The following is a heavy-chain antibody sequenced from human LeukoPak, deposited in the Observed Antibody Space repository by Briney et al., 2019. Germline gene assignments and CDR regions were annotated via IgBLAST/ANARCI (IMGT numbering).Heavy chain of an antibody. J-gene: IGHJ4*02. CDR2: IYYSGST. D-gene: IGHD3-22*01. V-gene: IGHV4-59*01. CDR3: ARGMYDSEADY. CDR1: GGSISSYY. Sequence: SETLSLTCTVSGGSISSYYWSWIRQPPGKGLEWIGYIYYSGSTNYNPSLKSRVTISVDTSKNQFSLKLSSVTAADTAVYCCARGMYDSEADYWGQGTLVTVSS.